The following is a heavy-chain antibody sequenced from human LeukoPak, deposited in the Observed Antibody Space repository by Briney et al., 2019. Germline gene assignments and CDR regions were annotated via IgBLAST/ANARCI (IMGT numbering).Heavy chain of an antibody. J-gene: IGHJ4*02. CDR1: GFTFTSYE. CDR2: ISNSGSPI. V-gene: IGHV3-48*03. D-gene: IGHD1-26*01. CDR3: AGGPQYGGSFAF. Sequence: GGSLRLSCAASGFTFTSYEMAWVRQAPGMGPEFISYISNSGSPIKYGNAVKGRFTISRDNSKNSVYLQMDSLRAEDTAVYYCAGGPQYGGSFAFWGQGTLVIVSS.